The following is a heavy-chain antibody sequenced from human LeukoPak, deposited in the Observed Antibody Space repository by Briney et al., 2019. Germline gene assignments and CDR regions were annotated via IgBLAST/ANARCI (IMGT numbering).Heavy chain of an antibody. Sequence: TSETLSLTCTVSGGSISSYYWSWIRQPPGKGLECIGYIYTSGSTNYNPSLKSRVTISVDTSKNQFSLKLSSVTAADTAVYYCARRASSTGLTYYYYYYMDVWGKGTTVTVSS. CDR1: GGSISSYY. D-gene: IGHD3-9*01. J-gene: IGHJ6*03. CDR3: ARRASSTGLTYYYYYYMDV. CDR2: IYTSGST. V-gene: IGHV4-4*09.